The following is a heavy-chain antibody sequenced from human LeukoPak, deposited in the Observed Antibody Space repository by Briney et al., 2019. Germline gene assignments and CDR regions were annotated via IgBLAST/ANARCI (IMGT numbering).Heavy chain of an antibody. CDR1: GGSISSPFYY. D-gene: IGHD2-21*02. CDR2: IDPSGST. Sequence: SQTLSLTCSVSGGSISSPFYYWTWIRQPAGKGLEWIGRIDPSGSTKSNPSLKSRVTISVDTSKNQFSLKLRSVMAADTAVYYCARAYCVGDCTVLHIYFDNWGQGTLVTVSS. V-gene: IGHV4-61*02. J-gene: IGHJ4*02. CDR3: ARAYCVGDCTVLHIYFDN.